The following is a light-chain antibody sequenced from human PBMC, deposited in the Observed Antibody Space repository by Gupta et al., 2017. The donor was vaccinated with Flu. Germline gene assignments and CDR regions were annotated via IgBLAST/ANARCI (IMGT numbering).Light chain of an antibody. Sequence: EIVLTQSPATLSLSPGERATLSCRASQSVSSYLDWYQQKTGQAPRLLIYDASNRDTGIPARFSGSGCGKDLTLTISSREHEDFAVYYSQQPSNWPPWTFGQGTKVEIK. CDR3: QQPSNWPPWT. CDR1: QSVSSY. CDR2: DAS. V-gene: IGKV3-11*01. J-gene: IGKJ1*01.